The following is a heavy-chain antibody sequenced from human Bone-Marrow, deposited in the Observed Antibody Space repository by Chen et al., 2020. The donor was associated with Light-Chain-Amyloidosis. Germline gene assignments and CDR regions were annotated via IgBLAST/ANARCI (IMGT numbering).Heavy chain of an antibody. J-gene: IGHJ1*01. Sequence: QLQLQESGPGLVKPSETLSLTCTVSGGSISSSSYYWGWIRQPPGKGLERIGSIYYSGSTYYNPSLKSRVTISVDTSKNQFSLKLSSVTAADTAVYYCARHVHYYDSSGGDKYFQHWGQGTLVTVSS. CDR1: GGSISSSSYY. V-gene: IGHV4-39*01. D-gene: IGHD3-22*01. CDR2: IYYSGST. CDR3: ARHVHYYDSSGGDKYFQH.